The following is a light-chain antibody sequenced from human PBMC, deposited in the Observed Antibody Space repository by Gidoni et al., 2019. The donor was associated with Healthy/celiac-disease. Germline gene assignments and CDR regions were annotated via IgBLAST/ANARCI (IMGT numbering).Light chain of an antibody. CDR3: SSYTSSSTVV. CDR2: DVS. Sequence: QSALTQPASASGSPGQSITISCTGTSSDVGGYNYVSWYQQHPGKAPKLMIYDVSNRPSGVSNRFSVSKSGNTASLTISGLQAEDEADYYCSSYTSSSTVVFGGGTKLTVL. V-gene: IGLV2-14*01. J-gene: IGLJ2*01. CDR1: SSDVGGYNY.